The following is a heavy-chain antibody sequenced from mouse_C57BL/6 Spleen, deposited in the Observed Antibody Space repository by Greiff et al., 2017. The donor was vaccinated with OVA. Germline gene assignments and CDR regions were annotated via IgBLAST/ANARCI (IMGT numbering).Heavy chain of an antibody. CDR3: ARYYGSRNYYAMDY. V-gene: IGHV1-55*01. D-gene: IGHD1-1*01. J-gene: IGHJ4*01. CDR2: IYPGSGST. CDR1: GYTFTSYW. Sequence: VQLQQPGAELVKPGASVKMSCKASGYTFTSYWITWVKQRPGQGLEWIGDIYPGSGSTNYNEKFKSKATLTVDTSSSTAYMQLSSLTSEDSAVYYGARYYGSRNYYAMDYWGQGTSVTVSS.